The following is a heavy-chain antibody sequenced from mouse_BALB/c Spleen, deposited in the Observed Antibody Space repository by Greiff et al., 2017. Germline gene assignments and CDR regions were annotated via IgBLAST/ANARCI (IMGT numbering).Heavy chain of an antibody. J-gene: IGHJ4*01. Sequence: EVQLQQSGAELVKPGASVKLSCTASGFNIKDTYMHWVKQRPEQGLEWIGRIDPANGNTKYDPKFQGKATITADTSSNTAYLQLSSLTSEDTAVYYCAIGNPYAMDYWGQGTSVTVSS. CDR3: AIGNPYAMDY. CDR1: GFNIKDTY. V-gene: IGHV14-3*02. CDR2: IDPANGNT. D-gene: IGHD2-1*01.